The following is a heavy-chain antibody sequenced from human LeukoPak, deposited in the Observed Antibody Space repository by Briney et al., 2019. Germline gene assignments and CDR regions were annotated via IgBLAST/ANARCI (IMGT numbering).Heavy chain of an antibody. J-gene: IGHJ4*02. V-gene: IGHV3-23*01. CDR2: ISGSGGST. CDR1: GFTFSSYA. Sequence: GGSLRLSCAASGFTFSSYAMSWVRQAPGKGLEWVSAISGSGGSTYYADSVKGRFTISRDNSKNTLYLQMNSLRAEDTAVYYCARGLYRKDTAVPHFDYWGQGTLVTVSS. CDR3: ARGLYRKDTAVPHFDY. D-gene: IGHD5-18*01.